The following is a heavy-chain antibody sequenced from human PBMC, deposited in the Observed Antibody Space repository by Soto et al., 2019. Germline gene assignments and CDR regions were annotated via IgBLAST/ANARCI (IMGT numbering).Heavy chain of an antibody. CDR2: IDPSDSYT. CDR1: GYSFTSYW. J-gene: IGHJ6*02. Sequence: GESLKISCKGSGYSFTSYWISWVRQMPGKGLEWMGRIDPSDSYTNYSPSFQGHVTISADKSISTAYLQWSSLKASDTAMYYCARHRMTTVTDYYYYGMDVWGQGTTVTVSS. D-gene: IGHD4-4*01. V-gene: IGHV5-10-1*01. CDR3: ARHRMTTVTDYYYYGMDV.